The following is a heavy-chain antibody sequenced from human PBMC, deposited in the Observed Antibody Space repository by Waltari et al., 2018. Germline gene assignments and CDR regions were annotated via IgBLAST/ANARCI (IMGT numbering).Heavy chain of an antibody. D-gene: IGHD2-15*01. CDR3: AKDTGSFDY. J-gene: IGHJ4*02. V-gene: IGHV3-23*01. Sequence: EVQLLESGGGLVQPGGSLRLSCAASGFPFSSYALTWVRQAPGKGLEWVSAISDSGGNTYYADSVKGRFTISRDNSKNTLYLQMNSLRAEDTAVYYCAKDTGSFDYWGQGTLVTVSS. CDR1: GFPFSSYA. CDR2: ISDSGGNT.